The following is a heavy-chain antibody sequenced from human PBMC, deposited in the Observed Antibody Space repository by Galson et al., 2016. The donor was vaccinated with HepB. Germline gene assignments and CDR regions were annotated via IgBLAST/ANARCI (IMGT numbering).Heavy chain of an antibody. Sequence: SLRLSCAGSGFIFGDYTMTWFRQAPGKGLEWVGFVRNKDYGETTEYAASVKGRFTISRDDSKSIAYLQVSTLKTEDTAMYYCTRAFPHSSAMGDYWGQGTLVTVS. CDR2: VRNKDYGETT. V-gene: IGHV3-49*03. J-gene: IGHJ4*02. D-gene: IGHD6-19*01. CDR1: GFIFGDYT. CDR3: TRAFPHSSAMGDY.